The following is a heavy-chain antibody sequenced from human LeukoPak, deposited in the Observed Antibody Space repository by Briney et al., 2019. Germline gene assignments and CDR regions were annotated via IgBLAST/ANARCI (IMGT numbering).Heavy chain of an antibody. Sequence: PSETLSLTCNVSGGFISSSLYYWGWIRQPPGKGLEWIGTIYYSGSTYNNPSLKSRVTISVDTSKNQFSLKLSSVTAADTAVYYCARHAGSYYYDASGYYYPDYWGQGTLVTVPS. CDR1: GGFISSSLYY. V-gene: IGHV4-39*01. CDR2: IYYSGST. J-gene: IGHJ4*02. D-gene: IGHD3-22*01. CDR3: ARHAGSYYYDASGYYYPDY.